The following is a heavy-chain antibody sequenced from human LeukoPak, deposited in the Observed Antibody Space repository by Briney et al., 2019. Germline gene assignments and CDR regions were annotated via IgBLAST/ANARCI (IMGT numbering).Heavy chain of an antibody. Sequence: SVKVSCKASGGTFSSYAISWVRQAPGQGLEWMGGIIPIFGTANYAQKFQGRVTITADESTSTAYMELSSLRAEDTAVYYCAKDSIQLWLTSLIFDYWGQGTLVTVSS. CDR2: IIPIFGTA. V-gene: IGHV1-69*13. CDR3: AKDSIQLWLTSLIFDY. CDR1: GGTFSSYA. J-gene: IGHJ4*02. D-gene: IGHD5-18*01.